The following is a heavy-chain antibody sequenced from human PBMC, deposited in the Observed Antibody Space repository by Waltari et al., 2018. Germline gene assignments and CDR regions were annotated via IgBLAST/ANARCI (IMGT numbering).Heavy chain of an antibody. J-gene: IGHJ2*01. V-gene: IGHV4-4*09. D-gene: IGHD3-10*01. CDR2: IYTSGST. CDR1: GGSISSYY. Sequence: QVQLQESGPGLVKPSETLSLTCTVSGGSISSYYWSWIRPPPGKGLEWIGYIYTSGSTNSNPSLKSRVTISVDTSKNQFSLKLSSVTAADTAVYYCARTKIAVTRGGWYFDLWGRGTLVTVSS. CDR3: ARTKIAVTRGGWYFDL.